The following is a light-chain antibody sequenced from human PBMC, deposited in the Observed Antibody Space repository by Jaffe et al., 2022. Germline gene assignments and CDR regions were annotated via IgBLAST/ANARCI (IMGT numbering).Light chain of an antibody. CDR2: TNT. CDR1: RSNIGRGFD. V-gene: IGLV1-40*01. CDR3: QSYDSSLSDWV. Sequence: QSVLTQPPSVSGAPGQSVTISCTGDRSNIGRGFDVNWYQQLRGTAPKLLIYTNTHRPSGVSDRFSGSKSGSSASLAITGLHVDDEADYYCQSYDSSLSDWVFGGGTKVTVL. J-gene: IGLJ3*02.